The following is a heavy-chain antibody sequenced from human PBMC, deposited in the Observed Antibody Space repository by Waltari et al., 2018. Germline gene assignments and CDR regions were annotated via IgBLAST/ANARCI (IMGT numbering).Heavy chain of an antibody. J-gene: IGHJ5*02. D-gene: IGHD1-26*01. CDR1: GFSLSTSGAG. Sequence: QITLKESGPTLVKPTQTLTLTCTFSGFSLSTSGAGVGWIRQPPGKALEWLAPIYWNDDKRYSPSLKSRLTITKDTSKNQVVLTMTNMDPVDTATYYCAHRQAPPSGTYGNWFDPWGQGTLVTVSS. V-gene: IGHV2-5*01. CDR2: IYWNDDK. CDR3: AHRQAPPSGTYGNWFDP.